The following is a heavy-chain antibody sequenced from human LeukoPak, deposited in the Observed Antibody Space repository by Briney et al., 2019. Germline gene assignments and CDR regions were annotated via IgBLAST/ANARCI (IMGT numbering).Heavy chain of an antibody. Sequence: GGSLRLSCAASGFTFSSYSMNWVRQAPGKGLEWVSSISSSSSYIYYAAEVKARFTITRDNAKNSLYLQMNSLRAEDTAVYYCASGIQLWLSDYWGQGTLVTVSS. CDR1: GFTFSSYS. V-gene: IGHV3-21*01. CDR2: ISSSSSYI. CDR3: ASGIQLWLSDY. J-gene: IGHJ4*02. D-gene: IGHD5-18*01.